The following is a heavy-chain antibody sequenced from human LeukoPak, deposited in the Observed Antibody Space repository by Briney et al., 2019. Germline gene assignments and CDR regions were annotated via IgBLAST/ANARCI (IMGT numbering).Heavy chain of an antibody. J-gene: IGHJ4*02. Sequence: SETLSLTCTVSGYSISSSIYYWGWIRQPPGKGLEWIGSIYYSGSAYYNPSLKSRVTISVDTSKNQFSLKLSSVTATDTAVYYCARRCIVWCSSHDYWGQGTLVTVSS. D-gene: IGHD4/OR15-4a*01. CDR3: ARRCIVWCSSHDY. CDR2: IYYSGSA. V-gene: IGHV4-39*01. CDR1: GYSISSSIYY.